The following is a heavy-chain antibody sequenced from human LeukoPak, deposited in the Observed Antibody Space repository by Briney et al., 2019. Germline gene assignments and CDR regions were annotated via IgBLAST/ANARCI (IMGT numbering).Heavy chain of an antibody. CDR1: GFIFSTYV. J-gene: IGHJ4*02. V-gene: IGHV3-30-3*01. CDR2: ISADGSSK. CDR3: AREGVDRYSGYEILLLDY. D-gene: IGHD5-12*01. Sequence: VQPGRSLRLSCAASGFIFSTYVMHWVRQAPGKGLEWVAVISADGSSKYYADSVRGRFTISRDNSKNTLFVQMNSLRAEDTAVYYCAREGVDRYSGYEILLLDYWGQGTLVTVSS.